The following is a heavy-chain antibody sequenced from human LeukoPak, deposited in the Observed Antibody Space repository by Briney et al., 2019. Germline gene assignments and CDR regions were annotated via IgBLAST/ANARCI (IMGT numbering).Heavy chain of an antibody. V-gene: IGHV1-2*02. D-gene: IGHD3-16*01. CDR3: VRQISSY. J-gene: IGHJ4*02. CDR2: INSNSGGT. CDR1: GYTFTDYY. Sequence: ASVKVSCKASGYTFTDYYIHWVRPAAGQRIEWMGWINSNSGGTNYAQKFQGRVTMTRDTSISTAYIEPSRLTSDDTAVYYCVRQISSYWGQGTLVTVSS.